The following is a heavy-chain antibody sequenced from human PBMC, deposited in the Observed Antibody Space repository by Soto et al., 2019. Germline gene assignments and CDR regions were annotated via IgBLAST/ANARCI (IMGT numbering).Heavy chain of an antibody. D-gene: IGHD3-10*01. CDR1: GFTFSSYI. Sequence: GGSLRLSCAASGFTFSSYIMNWVRQAPGKGLEWVSYISSSSSTIYYADSVKGRFTISRDNAKNSLYLQMNSLRAEDTAVYYCARSALLWFGESLHWYMDVWGKGTTVTVSS. J-gene: IGHJ6*03. CDR3: ARSALLWFGESLHWYMDV. CDR2: ISSSSSTI. V-gene: IGHV3-48*01.